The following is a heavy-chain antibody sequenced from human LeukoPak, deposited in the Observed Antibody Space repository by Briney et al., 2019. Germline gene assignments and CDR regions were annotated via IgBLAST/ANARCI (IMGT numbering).Heavy chain of an antibody. CDR1: GYSFTSYW. Sequence: GESLKISCKGSGYSFTSYWIGWVRQMPGKGLAWMGIIYPGDSDTRYSPSFQGQVTISADKSISTAYLQWSSLKASDTAMYYCARRVDTAMASPWFDPWGQGTLVTVSS. CDR2: IYPGDSDT. V-gene: IGHV5-51*01. J-gene: IGHJ5*02. D-gene: IGHD5-18*01. CDR3: ARRVDTAMASPWFDP.